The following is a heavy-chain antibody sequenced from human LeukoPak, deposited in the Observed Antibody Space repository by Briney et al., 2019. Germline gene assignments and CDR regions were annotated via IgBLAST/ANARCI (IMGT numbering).Heavy chain of an antibody. V-gene: IGHV1-18*01. CDR2: IGAYNGNT. CDR3: ALNNLDLGYYYYGMDV. Sequence: ASVKVSCKASGYTFTSYGISWVRQAPGQGLEWMGWIGAYNGNTNYAQKLQGRVTMTTDTSTSTAYMELRSLRSDDTAVYYCALNNLDLGYYYYGMDVWGQGTTVTVSS. D-gene: IGHD1-1*01. J-gene: IGHJ6*02. CDR1: GYTFTSYG.